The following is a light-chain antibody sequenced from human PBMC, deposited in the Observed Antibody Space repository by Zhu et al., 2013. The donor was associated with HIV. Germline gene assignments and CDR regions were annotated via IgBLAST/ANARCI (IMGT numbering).Light chain of an antibody. V-gene: IGKV3-20*01. CDR1: QSVSSSY. CDR2: GAS. CDR3: QQYNSYQYT. J-gene: IGKJ2*01. Sequence: EIVLTQSPATLSLSPGERVTLSCRASQSVSSSYLAWYQQKPGQAPRLLIYGASSRATGIPDRFSGSGSGTEFTLTISSLQPDDFATYYCQQYNSYQYTFGRGTKVEIK.